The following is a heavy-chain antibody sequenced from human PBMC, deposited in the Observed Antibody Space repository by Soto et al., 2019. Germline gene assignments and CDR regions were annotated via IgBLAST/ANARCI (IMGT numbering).Heavy chain of an antibody. J-gene: IGHJ6*02. Sequence: PSETLSLTYAVSGGYISSSSWWSCVRQPPGEGLEWIGEIYHSGSTNYNPSLKSRVTISADTSKNQFSLDLSSVTAADTAVYYCARGRDDVLTGYYPPAMDVWGQGTTVTVSS. CDR1: GGYISSSSW. V-gene: IGHV4-4*02. D-gene: IGHD3-9*01. CDR3: ARGRDDVLTGYYPPAMDV. CDR2: IYHSGST.